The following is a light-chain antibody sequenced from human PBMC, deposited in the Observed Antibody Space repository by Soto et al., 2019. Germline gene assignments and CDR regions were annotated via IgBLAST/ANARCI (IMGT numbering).Light chain of an antibody. CDR1: SGDVGGYNY. CDR3: SSYAGNNNLV. Sequence: QSALTQPPSASGSPGQSVTISCTGTSGDVGGYNYVSWYQQYPGKAPKLMIYEVTKRPSGVPDRFSGSRSGNMASLTVSGLQAEDEADYYCSSYAGNNNLVFGGGTKVTVL. J-gene: IGLJ2*01. CDR2: EVT. V-gene: IGLV2-8*01.